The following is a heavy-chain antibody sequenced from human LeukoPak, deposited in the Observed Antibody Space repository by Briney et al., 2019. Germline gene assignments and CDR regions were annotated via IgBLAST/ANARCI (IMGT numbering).Heavy chain of an antibody. CDR3: ARVGRVGPSDYGMDV. D-gene: IGHD3-10*01. CDR2: IYSSGST. J-gene: IGHJ6*02. CDR1: GGSISSYY. V-gene: IGHV4-4*07. Sequence: SETLSLTCTVSGGSISSYYWSWIRQPAGKGLEWIGRIYSSGSTNYNPSLRSRVTMSVDTSKNQFSLKLSSVTAADTAVYYCARVGRVGPSDYGMDVWGQGTTVTVSS.